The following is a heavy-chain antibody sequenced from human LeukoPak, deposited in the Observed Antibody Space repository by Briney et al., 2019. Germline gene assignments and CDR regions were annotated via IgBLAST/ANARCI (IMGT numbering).Heavy chain of an antibody. D-gene: IGHD1-26*01. CDR1: GYTLTELS. J-gene: IGHJ4*02. V-gene: IGHV1-24*01. Sequence: ASVKVSCKVSGYTLTELSMHWVRQAPGKGLEWMGGFDPEDGETIYAQKFQGRVTMTEDTSTDTAYMELSSLRSEDTAVYYCARAVGATTLLLYYFDYWGQGTLVTVSS. CDR2: FDPEDGET. CDR3: ARAVGATTLLLYYFDY.